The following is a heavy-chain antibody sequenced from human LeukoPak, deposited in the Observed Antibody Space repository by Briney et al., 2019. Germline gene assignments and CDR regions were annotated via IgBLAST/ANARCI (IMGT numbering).Heavy chain of an antibody. CDR2: IYWDDDK. CDR1: GFSLSTNKVA. CDR3: AHRTGGKNNFDY. D-gene: IGHD3-16*01. J-gene: IGHJ4*02. Sequence: ESGPTLVKPTDTLRLTCTFSGFSLSTNKVAVGWIRQPPGKALEWLAIIYWDDDKRYSPFLKSRLTITKDTSRNQVVLTMTNMDPMDTATYYCAHRTGGKNNFDYWGQGTLVTVSS. V-gene: IGHV2-5*02.